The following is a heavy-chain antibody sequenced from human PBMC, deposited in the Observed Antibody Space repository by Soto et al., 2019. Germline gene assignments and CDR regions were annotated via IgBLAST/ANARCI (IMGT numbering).Heavy chain of an antibody. D-gene: IGHD2-15*01. CDR2: IIPILGIA. CDR3: ARDLRSGEYCSGGSCYYYMDV. CDR1: GGTFSSYT. J-gene: IGHJ6*03. V-gene: IGHV1-69*08. Sequence: QVQLVQSGAEVKKPGSSVKVSCKASGGTFSSYTISWVRQAPGQGLEWMGRIIPILGIANYAQKFQGRVTITAGKSTSTAYMELSSLRSEDTAVYYCARDLRSGEYCSGGSCYYYMDVWGKGTTVTVSS.